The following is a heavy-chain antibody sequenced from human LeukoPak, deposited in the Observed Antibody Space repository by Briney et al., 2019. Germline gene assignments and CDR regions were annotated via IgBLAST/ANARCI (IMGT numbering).Heavy chain of an antibody. CDR2: IIANNGDT. D-gene: IGHD6-19*01. CDR3: ARSVAGILFYYYYGMDV. Sequence: ASVKLSCKASGYTFTSYGISWVRQAPGQGREWMGWIIANNGDTNYAQKLQGRVTMTTDTSTSTAYMELRSLRSDDTAVYYCARSVAGILFYYYYGMDVWGQGTTITVSS. V-gene: IGHV1-18*01. CDR1: GYTFTSYG. J-gene: IGHJ6*02.